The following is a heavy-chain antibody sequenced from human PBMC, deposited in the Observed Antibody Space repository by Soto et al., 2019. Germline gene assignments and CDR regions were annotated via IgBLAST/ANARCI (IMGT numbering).Heavy chain of an antibody. CDR1: GFTVSSSY. CDR3: ARAEYTGSWTAERDY. D-gene: IGHD6-13*01. V-gene: IGHV3-53*04. J-gene: IGHJ4*02. Sequence: EVPLVESGGGLVQPGGSLRLSCAGSGFTVSSSYMSWVRQAPGKGLEWVSVLFRDGTTFYADSVKGRFTISRHNSITTLHLQMNNARGEDTAVYYCARAEYTGSWTAERDYWGQGTLVTVSS. CDR2: LFRDGTT.